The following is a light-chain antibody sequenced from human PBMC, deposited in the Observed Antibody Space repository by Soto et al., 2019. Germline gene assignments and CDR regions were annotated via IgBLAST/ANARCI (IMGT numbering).Light chain of an antibody. Sequence: QSVLTQPASVSGSPGQAITIFCTGTSSDVGGYNYVSWYQQHPGKAPKLMIYEVSNRPSGVSDRFSGSKSANTASLTISGLQAEDEADYYCTSYTSNNTPVFGTGTKLTVL. J-gene: IGLJ1*01. V-gene: IGLV2-14*01. CDR3: TSYTSNNTPV. CDR2: EVS. CDR1: SSDVGGYNY.